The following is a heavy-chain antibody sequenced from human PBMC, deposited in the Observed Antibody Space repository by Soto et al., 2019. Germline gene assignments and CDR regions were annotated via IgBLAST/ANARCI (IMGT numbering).Heavy chain of an antibody. CDR3: AKDLRRGYDILTGYYTALDY. J-gene: IGHJ4*02. V-gene: IGHV3-30*18. CDR1: GFTFSSYG. CDR2: ISYDGSNK. Sequence: GGSLRLSCAASGFTFSSYGMHWVRQAPGKGLEWVAVISYDGSNKYYADSVKGRFTISRDNSKNTLYLQMNSLRAEDTAVYYCAKDLRRGYDILTGYYTALDYWGQGTLVTVSS. D-gene: IGHD3-9*01.